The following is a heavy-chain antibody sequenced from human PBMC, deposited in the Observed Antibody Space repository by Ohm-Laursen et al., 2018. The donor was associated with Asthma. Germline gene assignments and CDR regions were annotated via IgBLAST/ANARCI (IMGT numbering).Heavy chain of an antibody. CDR2: IYPRGGTP. CDR1: GHTFTSYT. V-gene: IGHV1-46*03. Sequence: ASVKVSCKASGHTFTSYTMHWVRQAPGQGLEWMGVIYPRGGTPTYAQKLQGRVTMTRDTSTSTVYMELSSLRSEDTAVYYCAGNIVGATMAWFDPWGQGTLVTVSS. J-gene: IGHJ5*02. D-gene: IGHD1-26*01. CDR3: AGNIVGATMAWFDP.